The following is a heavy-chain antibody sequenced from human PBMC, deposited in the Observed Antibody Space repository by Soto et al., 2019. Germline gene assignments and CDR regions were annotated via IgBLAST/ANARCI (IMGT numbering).Heavy chain of an antibody. Sequence: EEQLVESGGGLVQPRRSLRISCAASGFTFRRYAMNWVRQAPGKGLEWVSYISVGGGSIFYADSVKGRFTISRDDAQNSVYLQMNTLRDEDTALYYCVRDDHWALDVWGQGTMVIVSS. D-gene: IGHD1-1*01. CDR1: GFTFRRYA. CDR2: ISVGGGSI. CDR3: VRDDHWALDV. V-gene: IGHV3-48*02. J-gene: IGHJ3*01.